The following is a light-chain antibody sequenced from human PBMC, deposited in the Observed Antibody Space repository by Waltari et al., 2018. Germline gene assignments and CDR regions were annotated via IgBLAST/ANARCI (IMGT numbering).Light chain of an antibody. J-gene: IGLJ3*02. CDR2: RNN. Sequence: QSVLTQPPSASGTPGQRVTIPCSGSRSNLGRNYVYWYQQLPGTAPKLLIYRNNQRPSGVPDRFSGSKSGTSASLAISGLRSEDEADYYCAAWDDSLSGRVFGGGTKVTVL. V-gene: IGLV1-47*01. CDR3: AAWDDSLSGRV. CDR1: RSNLGRNY.